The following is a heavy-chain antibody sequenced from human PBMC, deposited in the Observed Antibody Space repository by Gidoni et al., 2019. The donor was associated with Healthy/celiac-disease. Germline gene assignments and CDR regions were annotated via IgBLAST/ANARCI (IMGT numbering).Heavy chain of an antibody. D-gene: IGHD2-2*01. Sequence: QVQLQQLGAGLLKPSETLSLTCAVYGGSFSGYYWRWIRQPPWKWLEWIGEINHSGSTNYNPSLKSRVTISVDTSKNQFSLKLSSVTAADTAVYYCARAEYQLPPYNWFDPWGQGTLVTVSS. V-gene: IGHV4-34*01. CDR3: ARAEYQLPPYNWFDP. J-gene: IGHJ5*02. CDR1: GGSFSGYY. CDR2: INHSGST.